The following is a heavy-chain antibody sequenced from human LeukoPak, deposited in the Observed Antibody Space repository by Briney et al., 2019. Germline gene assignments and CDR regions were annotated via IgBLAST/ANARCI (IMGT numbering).Heavy chain of an antibody. J-gene: IGHJ4*01. Sequence: PSETLSLTCTVSGGSISSYYWSWIRQPAGKGLEWIGRIYTSGSTNYNPSLKSRVTMSVDTSKNQFSLKLSSVTAADTAVYYCARGRCSGGSCYWFGFDYWGHGTLVTVSS. D-gene: IGHD2-15*01. CDR3: ARGRCSGGSCYWFGFDY. CDR1: GGSISSYY. CDR2: IYTSGST. V-gene: IGHV4-4*07.